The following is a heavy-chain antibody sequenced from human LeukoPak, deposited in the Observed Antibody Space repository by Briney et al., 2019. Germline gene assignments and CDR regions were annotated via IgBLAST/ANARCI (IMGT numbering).Heavy chain of an antibody. CDR3: ARDRNTEAARPGLSAFDI. Sequence: SVKVSCKASGGTFSSYAISWVRQAPGQGLEWMGGIIPIFGTANYAQKFQGRVTITADESTSTAYMELRSLRSDDTAVYYCARDRNTEAARPGLSAFDIWGQGTMVTVSS. CDR2: IIPIFGTA. CDR1: GGTFSSYA. J-gene: IGHJ3*02. V-gene: IGHV1-69*13. D-gene: IGHD6-6*01.